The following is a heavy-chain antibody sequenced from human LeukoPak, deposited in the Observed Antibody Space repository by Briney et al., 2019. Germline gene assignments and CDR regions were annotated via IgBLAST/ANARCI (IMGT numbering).Heavy chain of an antibody. V-gene: IGHV4-34*01. Sequence: PSGTLSLTCGVYGGSFSGYYWSWIRQPPGKGLDWIGDINDSGSTNYNPSLKSRLTISVDTSKKHFSLRLTSVTAADTAVYFCAARGGGWFDPWGQGTLVTVSS. D-gene: IGHD6-6*01. J-gene: IGHJ5*02. CDR2: INDSGST. CDR1: GGSFSGYY. CDR3: AARGGGWFDP.